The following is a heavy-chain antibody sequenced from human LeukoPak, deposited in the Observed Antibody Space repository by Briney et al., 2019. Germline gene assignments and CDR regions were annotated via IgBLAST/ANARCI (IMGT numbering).Heavy chain of an antibody. CDR1: GFSFSSYG. CDR2: IRSDGSNK. CDR3: ARILDSAWGELGY. D-gene: IGHD6-19*01. V-gene: IGHV3-30*02. J-gene: IGHJ4*02. Sequence: GGSLRLSCAGSGFSFSSYGMHWVRQAPGKGLEWMAFIRSDGSNKYYADSVKGPFTISRDNSKNTLCLQMNSLRAEDTAVYYCARILDSAWGELGYWGQGTLVTVSS.